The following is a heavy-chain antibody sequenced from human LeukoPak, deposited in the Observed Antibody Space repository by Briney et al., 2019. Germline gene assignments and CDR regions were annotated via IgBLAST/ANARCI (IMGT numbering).Heavy chain of an antibody. D-gene: IGHD2-2*01. CDR1: GFTFSSYA. CDR2: IRYDGSNK. J-gene: IGHJ4*02. V-gene: IGHV3-30*02. CDR3: ARGYQLPIDY. Sequence: GGSLRLSCAASGFTFSSYAMNWVRQAPGKGLEWVAFIRYDGSNKYYADSVKGRFTISRDNSKNTLYLQMNSLRAEDTAVYYCARGYQLPIDYWGQGTLVTVSS.